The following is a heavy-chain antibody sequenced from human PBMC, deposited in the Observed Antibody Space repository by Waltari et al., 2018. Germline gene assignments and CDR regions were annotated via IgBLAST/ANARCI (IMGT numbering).Heavy chain of an antibody. CDR3: ARDDTAHAFDI. D-gene: IGHD5-18*01. Sequence: VQLVESGGAFVPPGGSLRPARAASGFTFTGYWLHWVRQPPGKGLVWVSRINSDGRSTSYGDSVKGRFTISRDNAKNTLFLQMNSLRAEDTAVYYCARDDTAHAFDIWGQGTLVTVSS. V-gene: IGHV3-74*01. J-gene: IGHJ3*02. CDR2: INSDGRST. CDR1: GFTFTGYW.